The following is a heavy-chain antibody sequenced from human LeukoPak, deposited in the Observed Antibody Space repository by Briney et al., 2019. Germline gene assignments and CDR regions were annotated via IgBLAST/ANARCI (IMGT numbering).Heavy chain of an antibody. J-gene: IGHJ4*02. V-gene: IGHV1-2*06. Sequence: GASVKVSCKASGYTFTGYYMHWVRQAPGQGLEWMGRINPNSGDTNYAQKFQGRVTMTRDTSISTAYMELSRLRSDDTAVYYCARENWNDGSVDYWGQGTLVTVSS. D-gene: IGHD1-1*01. CDR2: INPNSGDT. CDR3: ARENWNDGSVDY. CDR1: GYTFTGYY.